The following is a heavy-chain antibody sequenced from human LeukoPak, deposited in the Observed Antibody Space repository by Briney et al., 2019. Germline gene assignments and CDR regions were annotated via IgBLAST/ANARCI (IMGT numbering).Heavy chain of an antibody. Sequence: GGSLKLSCAASGFTFSGSAMHWVRQASGKGLEWVGRIRSKANSYATAYAASVKGRFIISRDDSKNTAYLQMNSLRAEDTAVYYCAMITMIVVVVPWGQGTLVTVSS. CDR2: IRSKANSYAT. J-gene: IGHJ5*02. D-gene: IGHD3-22*01. CDR3: AMITMIVVVVP. CDR1: GFTFSGSA. V-gene: IGHV3-73*01.